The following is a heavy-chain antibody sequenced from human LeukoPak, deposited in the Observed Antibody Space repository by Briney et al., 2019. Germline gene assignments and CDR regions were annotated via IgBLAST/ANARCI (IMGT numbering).Heavy chain of an antibody. J-gene: IGHJ6*03. CDR2: ISAYNGNT. Sequence: ASVKVSCKASGYTFTSYGISWVRQAPGQGLEWMGWISAYNGNTNYAQKLQGRVTMTTDTSTSTAYMELRSLRSDDTAVYYCARVSGGSSSWPTYYYYYYYMDVWGKGTTVTVSS. V-gene: IGHV1-18*01. D-gene: IGHD6-13*01. CDR1: GYTFTSYG. CDR3: ARVSGGSSSWPTYYYYYYYMDV.